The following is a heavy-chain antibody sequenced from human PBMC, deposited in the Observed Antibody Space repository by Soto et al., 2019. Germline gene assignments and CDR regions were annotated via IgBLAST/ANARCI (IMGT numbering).Heavy chain of an antibody. CDR3: ARDAAFWSGRNLNWFDS. CDR1: GYTFRNYA. J-gene: IGHJ5*01. CDR2: INTYKGDT. V-gene: IGHV1-18*04. D-gene: IGHD3-3*01. Sequence: QVHLVQSGAEVKEPGASVKVSCKASGYTFRNYAITWVRQAPGQGLEWMGWINTYKGDTNYAHKFQGRVTMTTDTSTSTAYMELRRLRSDDTAIYYCARDAAFWSGRNLNWFDSWGQGTLVTVSS.